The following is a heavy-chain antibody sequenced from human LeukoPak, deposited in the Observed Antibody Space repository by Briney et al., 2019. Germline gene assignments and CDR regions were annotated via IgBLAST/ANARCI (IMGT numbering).Heavy chain of an antibody. Sequence: GGSLRLSCAAPGFTFNKYAMTWVRQAPGKGLVWVAVISASGDNTDYADSVKGRFTISRDNSKNTLSLQMNSLRVEDTAVYYCAKVVGTGTTPTDYWGQGTLVTVSS. V-gene: IGHV3-23*01. CDR2: ISASGDNT. CDR3: AKVVGTGTTPTDY. J-gene: IGHJ4*02. CDR1: GFTFNKYA. D-gene: IGHD1-1*01.